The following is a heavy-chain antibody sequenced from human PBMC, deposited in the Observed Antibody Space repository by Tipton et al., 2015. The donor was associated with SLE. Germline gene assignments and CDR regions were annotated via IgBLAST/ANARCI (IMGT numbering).Heavy chain of an antibody. D-gene: IGHD3/OR15-3a*01. V-gene: IGHV3-30*02. Sequence: SGFNFNNFGIYWVRQAPGKGLEWVAFIRYDGSSDYYSDSVKGRFSISRDNSKNTAYLQMNSLRAEDTAVYYCAKDMYDFWSGYYRSHNYYGLDVWGPGTTVTVSS. CDR3: AKDMYDFWSGYYRSHNYYGLDV. CDR2: IRYDGSSD. CDR1: GFNFNNFG. J-gene: IGHJ6*02.